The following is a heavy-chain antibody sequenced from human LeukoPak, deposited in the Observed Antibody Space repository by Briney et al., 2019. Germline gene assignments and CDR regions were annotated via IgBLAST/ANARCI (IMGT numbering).Heavy chain of an antibody. CDR2: MNPNSGNT. CDR1: GYTFTSYD. Sequence: ASVKVSCKASGYTFTSYDINWVRQATGQGLEWMGWMNPNSGNTGYAQKFQGRVTMTRDMSTSTAYMELRSLRSDDTAVYYCTRDQLSRGVWFDPWGQGTLVTVSS. J-gene: IGHJ5*02. CDR3: TRDQLSRGVWFDP. V-gene: IGHV1-8*01. D-gene: IGHD1-1*01.